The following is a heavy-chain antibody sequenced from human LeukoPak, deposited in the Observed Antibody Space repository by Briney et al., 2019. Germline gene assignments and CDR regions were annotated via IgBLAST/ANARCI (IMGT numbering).Heavy chain of an antibody. J-gene: IGHJ6*03. D-gene: IGHD6-19*01. CDR2: IIPIFGTA. Sequence: ASVKVSCKASGGTFSSYAISWVRQAPGQGLEWMGGIIPIFGTANYAQKFQGRVTITTDESTSTAYMELSSLRSEDTAVYYCARVPQWLVLGYYYYYMDVWGKGTTVTVSS. V-gene: IGHV1-69*05. CDR1: GGTFSSYA. CDR3: ARVPQWLVLGYYYYYMDV.